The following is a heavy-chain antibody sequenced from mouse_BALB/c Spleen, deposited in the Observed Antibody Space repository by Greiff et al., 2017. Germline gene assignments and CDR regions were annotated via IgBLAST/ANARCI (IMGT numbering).Heavy chain of an antibody. D-gene: IGHD2-3*01. J-gene: IGHJ3*01. CDR1: GFTFSSYA. Sequence: EVKLVESGGGLVKPGGSLKLSCAASGFTFSSYAMSWVRQSPEKRLEWVAEISSGGSYTYYPDTVTGRFTISRDNAKNTLYLEMSSLRSEDTAMYYCAREGGDGYPPYWGQGTLVTVSA. V-gene: IGHV5-9-4*01. CDR2: ISSGGSYT. CDR3: AREGGDGYPPY.